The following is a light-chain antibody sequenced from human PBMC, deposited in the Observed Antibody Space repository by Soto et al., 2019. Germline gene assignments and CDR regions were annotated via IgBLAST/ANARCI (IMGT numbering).Light chain of an antibody. J-gene: IGKJ4*01. CDR1: QSVGRN. CDR2: GAS. V-gene: IGKV3-15*01. CDR3: QQYNHWPPLT. Sequence: EIVMTQSPATLSVSPGERATLSCRASQSVGRNLAWYQQKPGQAPRLLIYGASTRATSIPARFSGSGSGTEFTLTISSLQSEDFASYSCQQYNHWPPLTFGGGTKVEIK.